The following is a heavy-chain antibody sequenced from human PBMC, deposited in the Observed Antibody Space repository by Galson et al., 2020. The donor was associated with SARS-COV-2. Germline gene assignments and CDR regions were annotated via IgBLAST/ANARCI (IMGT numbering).Heavy chain of an antibody. CDR3: ARGVGNYYVDPAALKLFDC. CDR1: GYTFTSHD. Sequence: ASVKVSCKASGYTFTSHDLNWVRQATGQGLEWMGWMNPFSGNTGYAQKFQGRVIMTADSSTSTAYMELTSLTPEDTAVYYCARGVGNYYVDPAALKLFDCWGQGALVTVSS. J-gene: IGHJ4*02. CDR2: MNPFSGNT. D-gene: IGHD1-26*01. V-gene: IGHV1-8*01.